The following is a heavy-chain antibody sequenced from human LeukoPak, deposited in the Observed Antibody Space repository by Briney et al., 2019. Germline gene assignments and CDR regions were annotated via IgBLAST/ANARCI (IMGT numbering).Heavy chain of an antibody. CDR2: ISYDGGTK. CDR1: GFTFSNYA. V-gene: IGHV3-30-3*01. D-gene: IGHD6-19*01. J-gene: IGHJ4*02. CDR3: ARDLIAVAQY. Sequence: PGKSLRLSCAASGFTFSNYAMHWVRQAPGKGLEWVAVISYDGGTKYYADSVKGRFTISRDNPKNTLYLQMNSLRVEDTAVYYCARDLIAVAQYWGQGTLVTVSS.